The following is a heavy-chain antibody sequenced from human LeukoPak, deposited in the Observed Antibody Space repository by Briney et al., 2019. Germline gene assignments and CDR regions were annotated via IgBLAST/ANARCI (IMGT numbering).Heavy chain of an antibody. CDR2: INSDGSTT. V-gene: IGHV3-74*01. J-gene: IGHJ4*02. CDR3: VRDASETMNGNY. Sequence: GGSLRLSCEASGFTFTTYWMHWVRQAPGKGLVWVSLINSDGSTTNYAVSVQGRFTISRDNAKNTLYLQMNSLRAEDTAVYYCVRDASETMNGNYWGQGTLVTVSS. D-gene: IGHD1-1*01. CDR1: GFTFTTYW.